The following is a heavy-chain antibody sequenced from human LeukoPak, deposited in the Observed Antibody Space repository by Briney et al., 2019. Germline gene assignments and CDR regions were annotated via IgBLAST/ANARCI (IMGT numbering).Heavy chain of an antibody. J-gene: IGHJ3*02. D-gene: IGHD2-15*01. CDR1: GGSISSSNW. V-gene: IGHV4-4*02. CDR3: ASIVVVVAATGAFDI. CDR2: IYHSGST. Sequence: PSETLSLTCAVSGGSISSSNWWSWVRQPPGKGLEWIGEIYHSGSTNYNPSLKSRVTISVDKSKNRFSLKLSSVTAADTAVYYCASIVVVVAATGAFDIWGQGTMVTVSS.